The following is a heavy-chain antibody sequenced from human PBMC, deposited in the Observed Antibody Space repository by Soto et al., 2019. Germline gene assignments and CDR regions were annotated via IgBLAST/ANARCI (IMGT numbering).Heavy chain of an antibody. CDR3: AGGSGWISDT. D-gene: IGHD6-19*01. V-gene: IGHV3-7*05. CDR1: GFTFSPYW. CDR2: IKDDGGDE. Sequence: EVQLVKSGGGLVQPGGSLRLSCASSGFTFSPYWMSWVRQAPGKGLEWVAIIKDDGGDEHYLEAVRGRFTISRDNAKKSLYLAMDSLRVEDTAVYYCAGGSGWISDTWGQGTLVTVSS. J-gene: IGHJ5*02.